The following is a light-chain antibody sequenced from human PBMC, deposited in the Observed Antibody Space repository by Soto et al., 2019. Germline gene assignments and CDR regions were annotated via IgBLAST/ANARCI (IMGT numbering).Light chain of an antibody. CDR3: QQYNTYSPMWT. CDR1: QSISSR. V-gene: IGKV1-5*03. CDR2: KAS. J-gene: IGKJ1*01. Sequence: DIQMTQSPSTLSASVGDKVTITCRASQSISSRLAWYQQKPGKAPNLLIYKASSLESGVPSRFSGSGSGTEFTLTISSLQPDDFATYFCQQYNTYSPMWTVGQGTKVDIK.